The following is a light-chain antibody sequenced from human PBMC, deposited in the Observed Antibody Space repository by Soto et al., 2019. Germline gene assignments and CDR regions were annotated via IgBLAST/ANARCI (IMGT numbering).Light chain of an antibody. CDR2: GNS. CDR1: RSNILSDYG. CDR3: QSYDRSLSGYV. Sequence: QSVLTQPPSVSGAPGQRVTISFTATRSNILSDYGVHWYRQVPGTAPQLLIFGNSNRPSVVPDRFSGSNSGTSASLAITGLQTEDEADYYCQSYDRSLSGYVFGTGTKVTVL. V-gene: IGLV1-40*01. J-gene: IGLJ1*01.